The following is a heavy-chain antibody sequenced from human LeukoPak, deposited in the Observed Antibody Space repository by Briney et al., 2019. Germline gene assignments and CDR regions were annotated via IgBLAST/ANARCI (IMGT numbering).Heavy chain of an antibody. J-gene: IGHJ4*02. V-gene: IGHV3-64*01. Sequence: GGSLRLSCAASGFIFSSYAMHWVRQAPGKGLEYVSAIGTNGGSSYYANSVKGRFTISRDNSKNTLYLQMGSLRAEDMAVYYCARSWDYGDYVGSFDYWGQGTLVTVSS. CDR3: ARSWDYGDYVGSFDY. D-gene: IGHD4-17*01. CDR1: GFIFSSYA. CDR2: IGTNGGSS.